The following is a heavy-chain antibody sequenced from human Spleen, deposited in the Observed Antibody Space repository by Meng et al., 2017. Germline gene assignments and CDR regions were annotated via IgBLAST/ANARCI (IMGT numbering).Heavy chain of an antibody. CDR2: INIAGSTT. CDR1: GVPIRSIDW. V-gene: IGHV3-74*01. Sequence: VPMNVSGPGVVQPWWALFPTCRVSGVPIRSIDWWSWVRQPPGKGLVWVSRINIAGSTTTYDDSVKGRFTIFRDNAKNKLYLQMNSLRAEDTAVYYCTNERLNPWGQGTLVTVSS. D-gene: IGHD1-1*01. CDR3: TNERLNP. J-gene: IGHJ1*01.